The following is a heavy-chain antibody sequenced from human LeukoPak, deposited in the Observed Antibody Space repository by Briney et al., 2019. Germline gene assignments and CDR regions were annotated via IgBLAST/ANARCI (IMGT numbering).Heavy chain of an antibody. CDR1: GFTFSNAW. D-gene: IGHD3/OR15-3a*01. CDR3: ILDRPGYFDY. V-gene: IGHV3-15*01. Sequence: GGPLRLSCAASGFTFSNAWMSWVRQAPGKGLEWVGRIKSKIDGETTDYAAPVQGRFTISRDDSKNTLYLQMNSLKTEDTAVYYCILDRPGYFDYWGQGTLVTVSS. CDR2: IKSKIDGETT. J-gene: IGHJ4*02.